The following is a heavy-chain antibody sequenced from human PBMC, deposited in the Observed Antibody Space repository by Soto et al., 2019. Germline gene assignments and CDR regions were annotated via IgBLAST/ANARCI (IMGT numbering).Heavy chain of an antibody. CDR3: ASDLGGIRKSSSWLPDYYYYYGMDV. J-gene: IGHJ6*02. Sequence: ASVKVSCKASGYTFTGYYMHWVRQAPGQGLEWMGWINPNGGGTNYAQKFQGRVTMTRDTSISTAYMELSRLRSDDTAVYYCASDLGGIRKSSSWLPDYYYYYGMDVWGQGTTVTVSS. D-gene: IGHD6-13*01. CDR1: GYTFTGYY. V-gene: IGHV1-2*02. CDR2: INPNGGGT.